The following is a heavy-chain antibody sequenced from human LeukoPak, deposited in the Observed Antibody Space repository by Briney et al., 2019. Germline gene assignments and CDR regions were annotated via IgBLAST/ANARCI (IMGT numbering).Heavy chain of an antibody. J-gene: IGHJ4*02. CDR2: INHSGST. V-gene: IGHV4-34*01. CDR1: GGSFSGYY. CDR3: ARGVGSGYTDY. Sequence: SETLSLTCAVYGGSFSGYYWSWIRQPPGKGLEWIGEINHSGSTNYNLSLKSRVTISVDTSKNQFSLKLSSVTAADTAVYYCARGVGSGYTDYWGQGALVTVSS. D-gene: IGHD3-22*01.